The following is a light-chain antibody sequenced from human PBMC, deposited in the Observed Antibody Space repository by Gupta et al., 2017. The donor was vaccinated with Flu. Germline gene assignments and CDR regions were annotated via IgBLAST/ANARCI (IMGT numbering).Light chain of an antibody. Sequence: QSVLTQPPSVSGAPGQRVTISCTRPISNIGAGYHVHWYQQLPGTAPKLLLYGDINRPSGVPDRFSGSKSGSSASLAITGLQPEDEADYYCQSYDISLSGSVFGGGTKLTVL. CDR1: ISNIGAGYH. CDR2: GDI. J-gene: IGLJ3*02. V-gene: IGLV1-40*01. CDR3: QSYDISLSGSV.